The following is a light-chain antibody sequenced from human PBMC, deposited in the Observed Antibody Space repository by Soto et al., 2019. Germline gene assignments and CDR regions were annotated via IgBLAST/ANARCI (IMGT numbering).Light chain of an antibody. CDR2: GAS. J-gene: IGKJ1*01. Sequence: EIVLTQSPGTLSLSPGERATLSCRASQSVSSNLAWYQQKPGQAPRLLIYGASTRATGIPARFSGSGSGTEFTLTISSLQSEDFAVYYCQQDNNWPPWTFGQGTKVDIK. CDR1: QSVSSN. CDR3: QQDNNWPPWT. V-gene: IGKV3-15*01.